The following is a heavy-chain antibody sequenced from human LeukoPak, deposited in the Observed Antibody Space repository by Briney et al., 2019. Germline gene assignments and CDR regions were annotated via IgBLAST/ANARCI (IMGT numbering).Heavy chain of an antibody. Sequence: PGGSLRLSCAASGFTFSSYGMHWVRQAPGKGLEWVAFIRYDGSNKYYADSVKGRFTIYRDNSKNTLYLQMNSLRAEDTAVYYCAKGYTLTFDYWGQGTLVTVSS. CDR3: AKGYTLTFDY. CDR1: GFTFSSYG. D-gene: IGHD1-1*01. CDR2: IRYDGSNK. V-gene: IGHV3-30*02. J-gene: IGHJ4*02.